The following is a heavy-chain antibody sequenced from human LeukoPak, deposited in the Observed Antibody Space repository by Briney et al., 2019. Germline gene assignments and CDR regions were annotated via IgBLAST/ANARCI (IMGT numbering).Heavy chain of an antibody. V-gene: IGHV4-31*03. Sequence: KPSETLSLTCTVSGGSISSGGYYWGWIRQHPGKGLEWIGYIHHSGSSYYNPSLKSRVIISVDTSKNQFSLKLNSVTAADTAVYYCANYGSGSYRFDPWGQGTLVTVSS. CDR2: IHHSGSS. CDR3: ANYGSGSYRFDP. J-gene: IGHJ5*02. CDR1: GGSISSGGYY. D-gene: IGHD3-10*01.